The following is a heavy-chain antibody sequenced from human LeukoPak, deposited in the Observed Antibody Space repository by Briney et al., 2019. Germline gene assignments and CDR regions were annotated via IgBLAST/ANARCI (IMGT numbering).Heavy chain of an antibody. Sequence: QPGGSLRLSCAASGFTVSSNYMSWVRQAPGKGLEWVSVIYSGGSTYYADSVKGRFTISRDNSKNTLYLQMNSLRAEDTAVYYCAGVIAARPYYYYGMDVWGQGTTVTVSS. V-gene: IGHV3-53*01. CDR1: GFTVSSNY. CDR3: AGVIAARPYYYYGMDV. J-gene: IGHJ6*02. CDR2: IYSGGST. D-gene: IGHD6-6*01.